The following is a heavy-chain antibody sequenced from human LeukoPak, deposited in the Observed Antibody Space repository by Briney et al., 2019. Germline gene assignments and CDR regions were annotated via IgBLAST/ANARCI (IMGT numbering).Heavy chain of an antibody. J-gene: IGHJ6*03. CDR1: GFTFSSYW. D-gene: IGHD1-26*01. CDR3: ARSPETGGKYYYMDV. CDR2: IKEDGSET. V-gene: IGHV3-7*01. Sequence: GGSLRLSCAASGFTFSSYWMSWVRQAPGKGLEWVANIKEDGSETYYVDSVKGRFTISRDNSKNTLYLQMNSLRAEDSAVYYCARSPETGGKYYYMDVWGKGTTVTVSS.